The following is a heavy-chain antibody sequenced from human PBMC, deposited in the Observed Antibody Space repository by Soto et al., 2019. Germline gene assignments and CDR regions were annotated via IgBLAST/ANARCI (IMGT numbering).Heavy chain of an antibody. V-gene: IGHV3-21*01. CDR3: ATPMALPGSDN. CDR2: LSGSSNFI. J-gene: IGHJ4*02. Sequence: PGGSQRLPCAASGVHINNYNIHRIRQAPGKGLEWVSSLSGSSNFIYYADSVKGRFTISRDNAKNSLYLQMNSLRVEYTFVYYCATPMALPGSDNWGQGTLVTVSS. D-gene: IGHD3-9*01. CDR1: GVHINNYN.